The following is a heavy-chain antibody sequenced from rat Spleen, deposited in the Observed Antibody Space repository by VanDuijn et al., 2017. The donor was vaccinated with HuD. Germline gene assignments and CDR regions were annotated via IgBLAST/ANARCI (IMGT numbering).Heavy chain of an antibody. CDR3: VRQDTSGYSNWFTF. J-gene: IGHJ3*01. CDR1: GFTFSNYD. D-gene: IGHD4-3*01. CDR2: ISPSGGGT. Sequence: EVQLVESDGGSVQPGGSLKVSCVASGFTFSNYDMAWVRLAPTRGLEWVASISPSGGGTYYRDSVKGRFTVSRDNPKTTLYLQMDSLRSEDTATYYCVRQDTSGYSNWFTFWGQGTLVTVSS. V-gene: IGHV5S23*01.